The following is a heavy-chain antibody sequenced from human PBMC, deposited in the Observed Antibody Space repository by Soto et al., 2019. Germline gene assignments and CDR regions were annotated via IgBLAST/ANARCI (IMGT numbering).Heavy chain of an antibody. Sequence: GGSLRLSCAASGFTVSSNYMSWVRQAPGKGLEWVSVIYSGGSTYYADSVKGRFTISRDNSKNTLYLQMNSLRAEDTAVYYCASTYYYDSSGYYYCYGMDVWGQGTTVTVSS. CDR3: ASTYYYDSSGYYYCYGMDV. CDR2: IYSGGST. J-gene: IGHJ6*02. V-gene: IGHV3-53*01. CDR1: GFTVSSNY. D-gene: IGHD3-22*01.